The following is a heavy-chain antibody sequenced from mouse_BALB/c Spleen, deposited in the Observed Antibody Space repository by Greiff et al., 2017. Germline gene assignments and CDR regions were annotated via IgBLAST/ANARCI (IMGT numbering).Heavy chain of an antibody. D-gene: IGHD1-1*02. J-gene: IGHJ3*01. Sequence: QVQLQQSGAELMKPGASVKLSCKATGYTFSSYWIEWVQQRPGHGLEWIGEILPGSGSTNYNEKFKGKATFTTDTSSNTAYMQLSSLTSEDSAVYDYARGGGCSRRGTWFAYWGEGTLVTVSA. CDR1: GYTFSSYW. CDR2: ILPGSGST. CDR3: ARGGGCSRRGTWFAY. V-gene: IGHV1-9*01.